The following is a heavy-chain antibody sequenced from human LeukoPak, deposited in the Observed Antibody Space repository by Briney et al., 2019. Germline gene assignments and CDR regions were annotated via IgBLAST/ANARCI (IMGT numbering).Heavy chain of an antibody. CDR1: GGSISSSRDY. V-gene: IGHV4-39*07. J-gene: IGHJ2*01. Sequence: PSETLSLTCTVSGGSISSSRDYWGWIRQPPGKGLEWIGSIYYSGSTYYNPSLKSRVTISVDTSKNQFSLKLSSVTAADTAVYYCAREHNWYFDLWGRGTLVTVSS. CDR2: IYYSGST. CDR3: AREHNWYFDL.